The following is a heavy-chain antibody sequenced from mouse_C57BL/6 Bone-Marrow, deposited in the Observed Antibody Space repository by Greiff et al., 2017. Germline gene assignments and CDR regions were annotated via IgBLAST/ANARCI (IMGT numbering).Heavy chain of an antibody. D-gene: IGHD1-1*01. J-gene: IGHJ4*01. CDR2: IYPGDGDT. CDR1: GYAFSSYW. Sequence: QVQLKESGAELVKPGASVKISCKASGYAFSSYWMNWVKQRPGKGLEWIGQIYPGDGDTNYNGKFKGKATLTADKSSSTAYMQLSSMTSEDSAVYFCATYYYGTQDAMDYWGQGTSGTVSS. V-gene: IGHV1-80*01. CDR3: ATYYYGTQDAMDY.